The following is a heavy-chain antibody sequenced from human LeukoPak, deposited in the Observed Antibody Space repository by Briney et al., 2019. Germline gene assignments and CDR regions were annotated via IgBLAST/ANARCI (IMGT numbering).Heavy chain of an antibody. Sequence: SETLSLTCAVSGVSFNDYYWSWVRQTPGKGLEWIGEMNHSGNNNYSPSLKSRVTISVDTSKKQFSLKLSSVTAADTAVYYCVRGYSSGWKRGQGTLVTVSS. CDR3: VRGYSSGWK. CDR2: MNHSGNN. CDR1: GVSFNDYY. V-gene: IGHV4-34*01. J-gene: IGHJ4*02. D-gene: IGHD6-19*01.